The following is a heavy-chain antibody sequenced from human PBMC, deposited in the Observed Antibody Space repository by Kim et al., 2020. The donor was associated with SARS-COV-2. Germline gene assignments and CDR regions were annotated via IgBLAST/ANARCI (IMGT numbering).Heavy chain of an antibody. V-gene: IGHV4-34*01. Sequence: SETLSLTCAVYGGSFSGYYWSWIRQPPGKGLEWIGEINHSGSTNYNPSLKSRVTISVDTSKNQFSLKLSSVTAADTAVYYCARAPLYNYFASWFDPWGQGTLVTVSS. D-gene: IGHD1-20*01. J-gene: IGHJ5*02. CDR1: GGSFSGYY. CDR2: INHSGST. CDR3: ARAPLYNYFASWFDP.